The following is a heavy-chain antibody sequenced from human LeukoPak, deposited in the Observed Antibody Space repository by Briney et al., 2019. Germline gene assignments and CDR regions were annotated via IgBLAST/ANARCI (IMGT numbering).Heavy chain of an antibody. J-gene: IGHJ4*02. CDR3: ARNRGTSD. CDR1: GFIIRTYW. V-gene: IGHV3-7*01. CDR2: RGEDESET. D-gene: IGHD1-1*01. Sequence: NPGGSLRLSCAASGFIIRTYWMTWVRQAPGKGLEWVANRGEDESETNYVDSVKGRFTISRDNAKNSLYLQMNSLRAEDTAVYYCARNRGTSDWGQGTRVTVSS.